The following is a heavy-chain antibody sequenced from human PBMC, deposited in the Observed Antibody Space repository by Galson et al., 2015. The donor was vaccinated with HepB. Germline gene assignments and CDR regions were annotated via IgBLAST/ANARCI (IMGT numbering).Heavy chain of an antibody. J-gene: IGHJ5*02. Sequence: SLRLSCAASGFTFSSYSMNWVRQAPGKGLEWVSYISSSSSTIYYADSVKGRFTISRDNAKNSLYLQMNSLRAEDTAVYYCARDKELLSAPPYVYNWFDPWGQGTLVTDSS. D-gene: IGHD2-21*02. CDR1: GFTFSSYS. V-gene: IGHV3-48*01. CDR3: ARDKELLSAPPYVYNWFDP. CDR2: ISSSSSTI.